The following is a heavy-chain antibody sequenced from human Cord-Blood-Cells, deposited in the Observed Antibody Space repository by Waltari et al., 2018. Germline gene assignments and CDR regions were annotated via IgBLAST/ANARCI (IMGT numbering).Heavy chain of an antibody. CDR1: GYTFTGYY. V-gene: IGHV1-2*02. Sequence: QVQLVQSGAEVKKPGASVKVSCKASGYTFTGYYMHWVRQAPGQGLEWMGWINPNSGGTNYAQKFQGRVTMTRDTSISTAYMELSRLRSDDTAVYYCARDRGDSGSYYDAFDIWGQGTMVTVSS. CDR2: INPNSGGT. J-gene: IGHJ3*02. D-gene: IGHD1-26*01. CDR3: ARDRGDSGSYYDAFDI.